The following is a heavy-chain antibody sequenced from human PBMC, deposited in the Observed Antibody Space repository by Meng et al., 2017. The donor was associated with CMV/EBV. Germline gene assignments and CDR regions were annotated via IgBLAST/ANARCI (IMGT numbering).Heavy chain of an antibody. J-gene: IGHJ3*01. Sequence: GESLKISCTGSGFTFGDYGMSWVRQAPGRGLEWLGFIRAKVYGGTTEYAASVKGMFTISRDDSRNVAFLQMSSLKSEDSAVYYCARLLNPRVWSYNGNDAFDLWGQGTMVTVSS. D-gene: IGHD3-3*01. CDR1: GFTFGDYG. CDR2: IRAKVYGGTT. V-gene: IGHV3-49*04. CDR3: ARLLNPRVWSYNGNDAFDL.